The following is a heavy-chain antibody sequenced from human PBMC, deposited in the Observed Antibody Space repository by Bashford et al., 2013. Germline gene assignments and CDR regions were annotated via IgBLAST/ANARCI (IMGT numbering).Heavy chain of an antibody. J-gene: IGHJ3*02. CDR1: GFTFSDYH. Sequence: GGSLRLSCIGSGFTFSDYHITWMRQAPGKGLEWVSHTSSSNGKTEYADSVKGRFTVSRDNAKNSLFLQMNSLRDGDTAVYFCARDPRDGYAALDIWGQGTMVTVSS. V-gene: IGHV3-11*05. CDR2: TSSSNGKT. CDR3: ARDPRDGYAALDI. D-gene: IGHD5-24*01.